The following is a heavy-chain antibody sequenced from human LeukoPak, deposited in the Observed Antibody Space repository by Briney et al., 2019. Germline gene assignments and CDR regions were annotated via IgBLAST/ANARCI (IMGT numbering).Heavy chain of an antibody. CDR3: ASGIAVAGTPFDY. CDR1: GGSISSYY. D-gene: IGHD6-19*01. Sequence: ASETLSLTCTVSGGSISSYYWSWIRQPPGKGLEWIGYIYYSGSTNYNPSLKSRVTISVDTSKNQFSLKLSSVTAADTAVYYCASGIAVAGTPFDYWGQGTLVTISS. J-gene: IGHJ4*02. CDR2: IYYSGST. V-gene: IGHV4-59*01.